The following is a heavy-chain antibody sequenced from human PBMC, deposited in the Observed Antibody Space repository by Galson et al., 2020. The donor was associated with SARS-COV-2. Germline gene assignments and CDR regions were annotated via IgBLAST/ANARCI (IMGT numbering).Heavy chain of an antibody. V-gene: IGHV3-23*01. D-gene: IGHD3-10*01. CDR2: MSGSGGST. J-gene: IGHJ4*02. CDR3: AKDRDVLLFFGELHY. Sequence: GGSLRLSCAASGFTFSSYAMSWVRQAPGKGLEWVSGMSGSGGSTYYADSVKGRFTISRDNSKNTLYLQMNSLRADDTAVYYCAKDRDVLLFFGELHYWGQGTLVTVSS. CDR1: GFTFSSYA.